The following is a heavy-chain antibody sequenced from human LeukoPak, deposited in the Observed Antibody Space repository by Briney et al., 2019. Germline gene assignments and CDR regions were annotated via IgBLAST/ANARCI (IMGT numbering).Heavy chain of an antibody. Sequence: SETLSLTCTVSGGSISSSYYWGWIRRPPGKGLEWIGSIYYSGSTYYNPSLKSRVTISVDTSKNQFSLKLSSVTAADTAVYYCARRRYSAYGSWFDPWGRGTLVTVSS. V-gene: IGHV4-39*01. CDR1: GGSISSSYY. CDR2: IYYSGST. D-gene: IGHD5-12*01. J-gene: IGHJ5*02. CDR3: ARRRYSAYGSWFDP.